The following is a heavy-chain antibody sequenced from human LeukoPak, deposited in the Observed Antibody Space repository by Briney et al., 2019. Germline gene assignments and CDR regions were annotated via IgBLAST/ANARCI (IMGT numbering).Heavy chain of an antibody. CDR3: ARGGRGRNLFDP. CDR2: IYCSEST. J-gene: IGHJ5*02. D-gene: IGHD3-10*01. CDR1: GGSISSYY. Sequence: SQTLSLTCTVSGGSISSYYWSWIRQPAGKLLNWIGRIYCSESTNYNPSLNTRGTSSVDTSKTQFSLKLTSVTAADTAVYSCARGGRGRNLFDPWGQGTLVTV. V-gene: IGHV4-4*07.